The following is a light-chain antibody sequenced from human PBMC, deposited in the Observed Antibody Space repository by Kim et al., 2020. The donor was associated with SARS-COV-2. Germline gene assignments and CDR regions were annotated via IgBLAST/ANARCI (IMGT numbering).Light chain of an antibody. CDR3: QQRSNWPPT. V-gene: IGKV3-11*01. Sequence: EIVLTQSPATLSLSPGERATLSCRASQSVNKFLAWYQQKPGQAPRLLIYDASNRATGVPVRFSGSGSGTDFTLTISSLEPEDFVVYYCQQRSNWPPTFGQGTRLEIK. CDR2: DAS. CDR1: QSVNKF. J-gene: IGKJ5*01.